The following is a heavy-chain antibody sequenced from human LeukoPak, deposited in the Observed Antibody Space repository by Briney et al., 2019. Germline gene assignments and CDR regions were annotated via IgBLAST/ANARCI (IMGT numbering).Heavy chain of an antibody. CDR2: IYSGGST. Sequence: PGGSLRLSCAASGFTVSSNYMSWVRQAPGKGLEWVSVIYSGGSTYYADSVKGRFTISRDNSKNTLYLQMNSMRAEDTAVYYCASGGYYYGSGSYYNVGWFDPWGQGTLVTVSS. D-gene: IGHD3-10*01. V-gene: IGHV3-53*01. CDR1: GFTVSSNY. J-gene: IGHJ5*02. CDR3: ASGGYYYGSGSYYNVGWFDP.